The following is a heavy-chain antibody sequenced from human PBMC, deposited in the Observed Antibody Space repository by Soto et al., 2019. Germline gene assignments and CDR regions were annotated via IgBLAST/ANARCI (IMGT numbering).Heavy chain of an antibody. CDR3: ATRITVFGLLIPPFDP. CDR2: INHTGGT. V-gene: IGHV4-34*01. D-gene: IGHD3-3*01. Sequence: SETLSLTCAVYGGSVNGYYWNWIRQPSGKGLEWIGEINHTGGTHYNPSLKSRVTMSVDTSKNQFSLRLSSVTAADTAIYYCATRITVFGLLIPPFDPWGQGTQVTVSS. CDR1: GGSVNGYY. J-gene: IGHJ5*02.